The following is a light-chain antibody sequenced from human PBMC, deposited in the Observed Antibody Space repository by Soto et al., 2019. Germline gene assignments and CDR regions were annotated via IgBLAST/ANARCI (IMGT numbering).Light chain of an antibody. CDR3: LQHYNYPCT. Sequence: IQVTQSDSSLSASVSDRVTITCRASQGITNDLGWYQQKPGKAPKLLIYAASSLQSGVPSRFSGSGSGTDFTLTISSLQPEDFATYYCLQHYNYPCTFAQGTKVDIK. J-gene: IGKJ2*02. CDR2: AAS. V-gene: IGKV1-6*01. CDR1: QGITND.